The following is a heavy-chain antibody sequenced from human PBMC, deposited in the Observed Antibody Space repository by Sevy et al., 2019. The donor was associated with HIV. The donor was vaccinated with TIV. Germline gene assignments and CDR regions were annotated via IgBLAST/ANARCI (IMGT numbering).Heavy chain of an antibody. V-gene: IGHV4-61*01. D-gene: IGHD5-18*01. CDR1: SGSVSSGNNY. Sequence: SETLSLTCIVSSGSVSSGNNYWSWIRQPPGKGLEWIGHIYYSGNTKYNPSLKSRVTISIDTSKNQFSLNLTTVTAADTAVYYCARDPSEEGFSYGPFNSWGQGILVTVSS. CDR2: IYYSGNT. J-gene: IGHJ5*01. CDR3: ARDPSEEGFSYGPFNS.